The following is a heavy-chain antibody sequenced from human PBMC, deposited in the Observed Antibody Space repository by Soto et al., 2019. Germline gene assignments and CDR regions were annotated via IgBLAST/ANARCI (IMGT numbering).Heavy chain of an antibody. CDR3: ARDTYYGSGNYNWFDP. CDR2: IKQDGSEK. V-gene: IGHV3-7*03. D-gene: IGHD3-10*01. J-gene: IGHJ5*02. Sequence: GSLRLSCAASGFIFSSYWMSWVRQAPGKGLEWVANIKQDGSEKYYVDSVKGRFTISRDNAKNSLYLQMNSLRAEDTAVYYCARDTYYGSGNYNWFDPWGQGTLVTVSS. CDR1: GFIFSSYW.